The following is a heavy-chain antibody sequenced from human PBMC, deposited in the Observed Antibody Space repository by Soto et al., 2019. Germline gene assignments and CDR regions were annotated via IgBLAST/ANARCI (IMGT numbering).Heavy chain of an antibody. CDR2: ISGTSIYI. CDR3: ARANSSPWPDH. V-gene: IGHV3-11*05. CDR1: GFTFSDHY. J-gene: IGHJ4*02. D-gene: IGHD6-13*01. Sequence: GGSLRLSCAASGFTFSDHYMIWIRQAPGKGLEWVSYISGTSIYIKYADSVKGRFTISRHNAKNSLYLQMNSLRAEDTAVYYCARANSSPWPDHWGQAPLVTVSS.